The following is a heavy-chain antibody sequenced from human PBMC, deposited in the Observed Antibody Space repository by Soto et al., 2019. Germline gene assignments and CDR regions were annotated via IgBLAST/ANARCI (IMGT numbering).Heavy chain of an antibody. Sequence: QVQLVESGGGVVQPGRSLRLSCAASGFTFSPYTMHWVRQTPGKGLEWVAVISYDGSNQYYADSVRGRFTISRDNSKNTLLLQMNSLRAEDTALYYCARGGGFCGADCYKGGIDYWGQGTLVTVSS. CDR3: ARGGGFCGADCYKGGIDY. CDR1: GFTFSPYT. V-gene: IGHV3-30-3*01. CDR2: ISYDGSNQ. D-gene: IGHD2-21*02. J-gene: IGHJ4*02.